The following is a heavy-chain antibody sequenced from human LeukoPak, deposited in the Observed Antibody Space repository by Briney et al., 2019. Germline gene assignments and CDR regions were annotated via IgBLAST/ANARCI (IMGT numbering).Heavy chain of an antibody. V-gene: IGHV3-66*01. J-gene: IGHJ4*02. CDR3: ARALKRAVAGTGYFDY. Sequence: PGGSLRLSCAASGFTVSSNYMSWVRQAPGKGLHWVSVIYSGDSTYYADSVKGRFTISRDNSKNTLYLQMNSLRVEYTAGYYCARALKRAVAGTGYFDYWGQGTLVTVSS. CDR2: IYSGDST. D-gene: IGHD6-19*01. CDR1: GFTVSSNY.